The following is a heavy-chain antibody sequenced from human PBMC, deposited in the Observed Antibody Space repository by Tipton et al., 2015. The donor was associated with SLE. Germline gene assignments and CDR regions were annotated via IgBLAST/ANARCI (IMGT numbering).Heavy chain of an antibody. D-gene: IGHD6-19*01. V-gene: IGHV1-8*02. CDR2: MNPNSGNT. CDR1: GYTFTTYD. J-gene: IGHJ4*02. CDR3: ARGVHSSGYYYFDY. Sequence: VQLVQSGAEVKKPGASVKVSCKASGYTFTTYDINWVRQATGQGLEWMGWMNPNSGNTGYAQKFQGRVTMTRHTSISTAYMELSSLRSEDTAVYYCARGVHSSGYYYFDYWGQGTLVTVSS.